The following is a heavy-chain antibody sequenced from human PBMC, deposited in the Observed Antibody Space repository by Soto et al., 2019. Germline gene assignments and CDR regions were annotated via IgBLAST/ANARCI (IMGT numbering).Heavy chain of an antibody. CDR3: ARGWGYDTSDYYYAY. CDR2: ITPIFGTA. D-gene: IGHD3-22*01. J-gene: IGHJ4*02. Sequence: SVKVSCKAYGGSFSRYAISWVRQAPGQGLEWMGGITPIFGTANYAQKFQGRVAITADESTRTSYMELRSLRSGDTAVYYCARGWGYDTSDYYYAYWGQGTLVTVSS. V-gene: IGHV1-69*13. CDR1: GGSFSRYA.